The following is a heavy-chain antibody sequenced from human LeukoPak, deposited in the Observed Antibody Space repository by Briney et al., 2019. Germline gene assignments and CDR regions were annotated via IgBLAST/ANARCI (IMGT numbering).Heavy chain of an antibody. D-gene: IGHD5-18*01. Sequence: GGSLRLSCAASGFTVSSNYMSWVRQAPGKGLEWVSGISGSGGSTYYADSVKGRFTISRDNSKNTLYLQMNSLRPEDTAIYYCAKDQYTYGYDFFQHWGQGALVTVSS. J-gene: IGHJ1*01. V-gene: IGHV3-23*01. CDR1: GFTVSSNY. CDR2: ISGSGGST. CDR3: AKDQYTYGYDFFQH.